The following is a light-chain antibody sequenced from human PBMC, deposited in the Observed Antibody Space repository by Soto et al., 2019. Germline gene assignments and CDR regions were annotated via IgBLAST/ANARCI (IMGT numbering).Light chain of an antibody. CDR3: QQSHSPPYT. V-gene: IGKV1-39*01. CDR1: QTSSKF. CDR2: AAS. J-gene: IGKJ2*01. Sequence: DIQMTQSPSSLSASVGDRVTITCRASQTSSKFLNWYQQKRGKAPKLLIYAASGLQSGVPSRFSGSGSGTDFTLTISSLQPEDFASYHCQQSHSPPYTFGQGTKLEIK.